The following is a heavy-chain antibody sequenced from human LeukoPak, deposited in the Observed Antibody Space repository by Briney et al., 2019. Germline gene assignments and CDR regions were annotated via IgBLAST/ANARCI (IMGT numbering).Heavy chain of an antibody. D-gene: IGHD4-11*01. V-gene: IGHV3-74*01. Sequence: PGGSLRLSCAASGFSFSVYWMHWVRQAPGKGPVWVSRIKTDGSITDYADFVKGRFTISRDNAKNTLYLQMNSLRAEDTAVYYCAKGGYSNLGYYYYMDVWGKGTTVTVSS. CDR2: IKTDGSIT. J-gene: IGHJ6*03. CDR1: GFSFSVYW. CDR3: AKGGYSNLGYYYYMDV.